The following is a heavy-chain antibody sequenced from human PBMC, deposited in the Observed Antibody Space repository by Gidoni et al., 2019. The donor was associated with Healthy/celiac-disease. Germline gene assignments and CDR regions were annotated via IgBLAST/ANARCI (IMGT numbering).Heavy chain of an antibody. CDR1: GFPFSSYG. V-gene: IGHV3-21*01. CDR2: ISSSSSYI. CDR3: ARVGYDSSGYSAEYFQH. J-gene: IGHJ1*01. D-gene: IGHD3-22*01. Sequence: EVQLLESGGGLVKPGGSRRLSCPASGFPFSSYGMNWVRQAPGKGLEWVSSISSSSSYIYYADSVKGRFTISRDNAKNSLYLQMNSLRAEDTAVYYCARVGYDSSGYSAEYFQHWGQGTLVTVSS.